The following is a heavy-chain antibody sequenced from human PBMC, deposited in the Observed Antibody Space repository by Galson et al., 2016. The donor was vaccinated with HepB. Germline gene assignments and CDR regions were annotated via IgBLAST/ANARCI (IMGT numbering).Heavy chain of an antibody. CDR2: LSHDGIHE. CDR1: GFTFSTYW. Sequence: SLRLSCAASGFTFSTYWMTWVRQAPGKGLEWMSVLSHDGIHEYFTDSLKGRLTISRDNSKNTLYMQLNSLRPEDTAVYYCARQGVGATMDYWGRGTLVTVSS. J-gene: IGHJ4*02. CDR3: ARQGVGATMDY. D-gene: IGHD1-26*01. V-gene: IGHV3-30*03.